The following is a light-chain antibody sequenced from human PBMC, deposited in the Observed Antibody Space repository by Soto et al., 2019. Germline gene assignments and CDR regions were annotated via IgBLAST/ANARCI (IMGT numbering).Light chain of an antibody. V-gene: IGKV1-6*01. CDR3: LQDYNYPLT. Sequence: AIQMTQSPSSLSASVVDRVTITCRANQGIRNDLGWYQQKPGKAPKLLIYAASSLQSGVPSRFSGSGSGTDFTLTISSLQPEDFATYYCLQDYNYPLTFGGGTKVEIK. CDR2: AAS. CDR1: QGIRND. J-gene: IGKJ4*01.